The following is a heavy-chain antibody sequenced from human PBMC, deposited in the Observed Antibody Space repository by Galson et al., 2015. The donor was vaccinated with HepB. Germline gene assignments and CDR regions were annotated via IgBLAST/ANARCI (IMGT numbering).Heavy chain of an antibody. CDR2: IYSGGST. CDR3: ARVEFTIFGVVTDDAFDI. V-gene: IGHV3-53*01. Sequence: SLRLSCADSGFTDSSNYMSWVRQAPGKGLEWVSVIYSGGSTYYADSVKGRFTISRDNSKNTLYLQMNSLRAEDTAVYYCARVEFTIFGVVTDDAFDIWGQGTMVTVSS. J-gene: IGHJ3*02. D-gene: IGHD3-3*01. CDR1: GFTDSSNY.